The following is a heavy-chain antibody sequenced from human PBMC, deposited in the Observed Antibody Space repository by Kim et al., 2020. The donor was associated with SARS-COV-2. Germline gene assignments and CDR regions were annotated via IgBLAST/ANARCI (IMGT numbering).Heavy chain of an antibody. V-gene: IGHV4-34*01. D-gene: IGHD6-19*01. CDR3: ARGFIAVAGFDY. J-gene: IGHJ4*02. Sequence: YNPSLKSRVTISVDTSKNQFSLKLSSVTAADTAVYYCARGFIAVAGFDYWGQGTLVTVSS.